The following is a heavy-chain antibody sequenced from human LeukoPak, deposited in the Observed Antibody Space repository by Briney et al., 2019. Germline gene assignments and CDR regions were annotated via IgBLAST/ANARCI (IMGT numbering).Heavy chain of an antibody. D-gene: IGHD2-2*01. V-gene: IGHV4-59*08. CDR3: ARHLGYQLRKGYYYVMDV. CDR1: GGSVSGYY. Sequence: WETLSLTCPLSGGSVSGYYWSWIRQPPGKGLEWIGHVYYSGSTHYNPSHKSRVSISVDTSKNRFSLKLSSVTADDTAVYYCARHLGYQLRKGYYYVMDVWGPGTTVTVSS. J-gene: IGHJ6*02. CDR2: VYYSGST.